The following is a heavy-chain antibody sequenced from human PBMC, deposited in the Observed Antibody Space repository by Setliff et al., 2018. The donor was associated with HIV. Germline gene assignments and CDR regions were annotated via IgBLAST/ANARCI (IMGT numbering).Heavy chain of an antibody. J-gene: IGHJ4*02. V-gene: IGHV3-48*03. CDR3: ARDSEPGTRVAGTTGLDY. CDR1: GFPFSSYE. CDR2: ISSSGSTI. Sequence: GGSLRLSCAASGFPFSSYEMNWVRQAPGKGLEWVSYISSSGSTIYYADSVKGRFTISRDNSKSAVYLQMNSLRPEDTALYYCARDSEPGTRVAGTTGLDYWGQGSLVTVSS. D-gene: IGHD6-19*01.